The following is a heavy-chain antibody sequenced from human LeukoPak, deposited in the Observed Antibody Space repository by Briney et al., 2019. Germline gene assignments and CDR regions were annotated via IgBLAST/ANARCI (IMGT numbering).Heavy chain of an antibody. CDR2: IKQDGSEK. CDR3: ARQNIAAAGKDY. J-gene: IGHJ4*02. D-gene: IGHD6-13*01. CDR1: GFTVRNYW. V-gene: IGHV3-7*01. Sequence: HPGGSLRLSCAASGFTVRNYWMGWVRQAPGKGLEWVANIKQDGSEKCYVDSVKGRFTISRDNAKNSLYLQMNSLRAEDTAVYYCARQNIAAAGKDYWGQGTLVTVSS.